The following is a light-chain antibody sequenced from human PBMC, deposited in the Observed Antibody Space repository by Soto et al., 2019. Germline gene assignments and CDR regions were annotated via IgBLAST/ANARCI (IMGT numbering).Light chain of an antibody. CDR3: QQYNSYPWT. J-gene: IGKJ1*01. V-gene: IGKV1-16*02. Sequence: DLQMTQSPSSLSASVGDRVTITCRASQAIHNYLAWFQQTPGKAPKSLIYGASSLQSGAPSKFSGSGSGTDFTLTISSLQPEDFATYYCQQYNSYPWTFGQGTKVEIK. CDR2: GAS. CDR1: QAIHNY.